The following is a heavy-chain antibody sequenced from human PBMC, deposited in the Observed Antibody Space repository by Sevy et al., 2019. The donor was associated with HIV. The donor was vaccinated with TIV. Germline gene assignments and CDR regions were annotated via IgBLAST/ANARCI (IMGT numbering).Heavy chain of an antibody. CDR2: SYHDGRT. CDR3: VREVGHLMRIDY. CDR1: GDSISSDSW. J-gene: IGHJ4*02. V-gene: IGHV4-4*02. Sequence: SETLSLTCAVSGDSISSDSWWTWVRQSPEKWLEWIGESYHDGRTNYNPSLWGRATISVDMSKNQFSLDLTSVTAADTAVYYCVREVGHLMRIDYWGQGTLVTVSS.